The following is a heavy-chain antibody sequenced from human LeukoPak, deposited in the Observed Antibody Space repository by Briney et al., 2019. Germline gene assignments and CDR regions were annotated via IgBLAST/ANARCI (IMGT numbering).Heavy chain of an antibody. CDR3: AKSGGSGLIDY. Sequence: PSETLSLTCTVSGGSISSTIYYWGWIRQPPGKGLEWIGNIYSSGNTYYNASLKSRVTIYIDTSKNQFSLNLSSVTAADTAVYYCAKSGGSGLIDYWGQGTLVTVSS. CDR1: GGSISSTIYY. J-gene: IGHJ4*02. D-gene: IGHD1-26*01. V-gene: IGHV4-39*01. CDR2: IYSSGNT.